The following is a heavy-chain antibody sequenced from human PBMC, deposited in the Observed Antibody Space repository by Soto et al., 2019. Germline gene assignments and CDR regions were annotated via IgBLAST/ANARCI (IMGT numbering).Heavy chain of an antibody. V-gene: IGHV3-48*01. CDR1: GFTFSNYA. Sequence: EVQVVESGGGLVQPGGSLRLSCAASGFTFSNYAMNWVRQAPGKGLEWVSYIRSSGSTIYYADSVQGRFTISRDNAKNSLYLQMNSLRAEDTALYYCARGNWAFGDYFDYWGQGTLVTVSS. D-gene: IGHD3-16*01. CDR3: ARGNWAFGDYFDY. CDR2: IRSSGSTI. J-gene: IGHJ4*02.